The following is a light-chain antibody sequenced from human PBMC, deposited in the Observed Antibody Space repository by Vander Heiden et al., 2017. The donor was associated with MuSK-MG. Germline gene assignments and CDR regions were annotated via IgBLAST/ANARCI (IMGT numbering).Light chain of an antibody. CDR3: QQRSNSYT. V-gene: IGKV3-11*01. Sequence: EIVLTQSPATLSLSPGESATLSCRASQSVSSYLAWYQQKPGQAPRLLIYDASNRATGIPARFSGSGSGTDFTLTISSLEPEDFAVYYCQQRSNSYTFGQGTKLEIK. CDR1: QSVSSY. CDR2: DAS. J-gene: IGKJ2*01.